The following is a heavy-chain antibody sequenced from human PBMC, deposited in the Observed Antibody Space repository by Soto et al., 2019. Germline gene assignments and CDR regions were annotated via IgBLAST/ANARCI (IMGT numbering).Heavy chain of an antibody. Sequence: SETLSLTCTVSGGSISSSSYYWGWIRQPPGKGLEWIGSIYYSGSTYYKPSLKSRVTISVDTSKNQFSLKLSSVTAADTAVYYCARYSGYEGLRFDPWGQGTLVTVS. CDR2: IYYSGST. CDR1: GGSISSSSYY. J-gene: IGHJ5*02. V-gene: IGHV4-39*01. CDR3: ARYSGYEGLRFDP. D-gene: IGHD5-12*01.